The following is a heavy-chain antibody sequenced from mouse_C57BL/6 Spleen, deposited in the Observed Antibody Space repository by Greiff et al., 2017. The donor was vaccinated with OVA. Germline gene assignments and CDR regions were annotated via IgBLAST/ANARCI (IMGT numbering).Heavy chain of an antibody. CDR3: ARRVFITTVVATGFDY. Sequence: LVESGPELVKPGASVKISCKASGYAFSSSWMNWVKQRPGKGLEWIGRIYPGDGDTNYNGKFKGKATLTANKSSSTAYMQLSSLTSEDSAVYFCARRVFITTVVATGFDYWGQGTTLTVSS. D-gene: IGHD1-1*01. CDR2: IYPGDGDT. V-gene: IGHV1-82*01. CDR1: GYAFSSSW. J-gene: IGHJ2*01.